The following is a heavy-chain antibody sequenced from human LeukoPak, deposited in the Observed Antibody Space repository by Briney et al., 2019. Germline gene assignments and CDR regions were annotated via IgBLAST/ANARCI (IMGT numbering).Heavy chain of an antibody. D-gene: IGHD6-6*01. CDR2: IYTSGST. CDR1: GGSISSYY. CDR3: ARDVQYSSSSGFDY. Sequence: SETLSLTCTVFGGSISSYYWSWIRQPAGKGLEWIGRIYTSGSTNYNPSLKSRVTMSVDTSKNQFSLKLSSVTAADTAVYYCARDVQYSSSSGFDYWGQGTLVTVSS. V-gene: IGHV4-4*07. J-gene: IGHJ4*02.